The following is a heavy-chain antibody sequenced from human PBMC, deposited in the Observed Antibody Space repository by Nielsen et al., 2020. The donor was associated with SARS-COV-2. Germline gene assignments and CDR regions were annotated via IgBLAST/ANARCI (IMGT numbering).Heavy chain of an antibody. CDR2: INPNSGGT. D-gene: IGHD6-19*01. Sequence: VKVSCKASGYTFTGYYMHWVRQAPGQGLEWMGRINPNSGGTNYAQKFQGRVTMTRDTSISTAYMELSRLRSDDTAVYYCARSGTRSGWLKIDYWGQGTLVTVSS. J-gene: IGHJ4*02. V-gene: IGHV1-2*06. CDR3: ARSGTRSGWLKIDY. CDR1: GYTFTGYY.